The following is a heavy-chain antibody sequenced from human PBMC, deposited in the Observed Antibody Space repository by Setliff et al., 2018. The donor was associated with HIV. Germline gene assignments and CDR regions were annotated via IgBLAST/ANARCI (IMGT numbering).Heavy chain of an antibody. CDR3: ARVQMAYAAVDV. CDR2: MHHSGST. V-gene: IGHV4-39*07. J-gene: IGHJ3*01. D-gene: IGHD4-17*01. CDR1: GDSITSNSYY. Sequence: SETLSLTCTVSGDSITSNSYYWGWIRQSPGKGLEWIGTMHHSGSTYYNPSLKSRVAIFIDTSKNQFSLKLSSVTAADTAVYYCARVQMAYAAVDVWGQGTMVTVSS.